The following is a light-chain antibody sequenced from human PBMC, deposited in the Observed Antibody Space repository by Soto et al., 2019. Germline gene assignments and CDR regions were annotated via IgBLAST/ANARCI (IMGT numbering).Light chain of an antibody. J-gene: IGLJ3*02. CDR2: EVA. Sequence: QSVLTQPASVSGYPGQSITISCTGTSSDVGGSKYVSWYQQHPGEAPKLILYEVAYRPSGVSNRLSGSKSGNTASLTISGLQADDEADYYCCSYTSSSIRVFGGGTKVTVL. V-gene: IGLV2-14*01. CDR1: SSDVGGSKY. CDR3: CSYTSSSIRV.